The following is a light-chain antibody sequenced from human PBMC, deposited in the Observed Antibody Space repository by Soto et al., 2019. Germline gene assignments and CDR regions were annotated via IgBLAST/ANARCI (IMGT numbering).Light chain of an antibody. J-gene: IGLJ1*01. CDR2: DDN. CDR1: SSNIGGNS. CDR3: GSWDSRLSAYG. Sequence: QSVLTQPPSVSAAPGQKVTISCSGSSSNIGGNSVSWYQQLPGTAPKLLIYDDNKRPSGIPDRFSGSKSGTSATLGITGFQTGDEADYYCGSWDSRLSAYGFGTGTKVTVL. V-gene: IGLV1-51*01.